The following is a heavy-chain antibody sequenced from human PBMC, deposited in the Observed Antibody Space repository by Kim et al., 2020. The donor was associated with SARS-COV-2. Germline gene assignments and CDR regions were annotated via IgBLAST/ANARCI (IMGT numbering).Heavy chain of an antibody. V-gene: IGHV3-9*01. CDR2: ISWNSGSI. CDR3: AKSLVPYYYYYMDV. Sequence: GGSLRLSCAASGFTFDDYAMHWVRQAPGKGLEWVSGISWNSGSIGYADSVKGRFTISRDNAKNSLYLQMNSLRAEDTALYYCAKSLVPYYYYYMDVWGKG. D-gene: IGHD3-10*01. J-gene: IGHJ6*03. CDR1: GFTFDDYA.